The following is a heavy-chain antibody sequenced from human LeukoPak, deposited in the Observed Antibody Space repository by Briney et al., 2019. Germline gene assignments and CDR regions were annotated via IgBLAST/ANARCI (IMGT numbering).Heavy chain of an antibody. CDR3: AREGAGGGDSFNI. V-gene: IGHV3-48*03. J-gene: IGHJ3*02. Sequence: GGSLRLSCAASGFTFSSYEMNWVRQAPGKGLEWVSYISSSGSTIYYADSVKGRLTTSRDNAKNSLYLQMNSLRAEDTAVYYCAREGAGGGDSFNIWGQGTMVTVSS. D-gene: IGHD1-26*01. CDR2: ISSSGSTI. CDR1: GFTFSSYE.